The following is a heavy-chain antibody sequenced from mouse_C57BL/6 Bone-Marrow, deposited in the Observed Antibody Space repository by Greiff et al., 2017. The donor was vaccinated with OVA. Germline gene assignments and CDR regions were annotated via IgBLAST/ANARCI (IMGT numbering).Heavy chain of an antibody. J-gene: IGHJ2*01. D-gene: IGHD1-1*01. CDR2: INPSNGGT. CDR1: GYTFTSYW. V-gene: IGHV1-53*01. Sequence: QVQLQQPGTELVKPGASVKLSCKASGYTFTSYWMHWVKQRPGQGLEWIGNINPSNGGTNYNEKFKSKATMTVDKSSSTAYMQLSSLTSEDSAVCYYARRGYYYGLDYWGQGTTLTVSS. CDR3: ARRGYYYGLDY.